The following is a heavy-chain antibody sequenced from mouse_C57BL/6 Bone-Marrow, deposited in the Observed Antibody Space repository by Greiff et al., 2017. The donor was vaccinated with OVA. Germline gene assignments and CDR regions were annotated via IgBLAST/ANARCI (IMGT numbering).Heavy chain of an antibody. V-gene: IGHV1-81*01. CDR3: ARWGYYGSSYPFDY. CDR2: IYPRSGNT. D-gene: IGHD1-1*01. J-gene: IGHJ2*01. Sequence: QFQLQQSGAELARPGASVKLSCKASGYTFTSYGISWVKQRTGQGLEWIGEIYPRSGNTYYNEKFKGKATLTADKSSSTAYMELRSLTSEDSAVYFCARWGYYGSSYPFDYWGQGTTLTVSS. CDR1: GYTFTSYG.